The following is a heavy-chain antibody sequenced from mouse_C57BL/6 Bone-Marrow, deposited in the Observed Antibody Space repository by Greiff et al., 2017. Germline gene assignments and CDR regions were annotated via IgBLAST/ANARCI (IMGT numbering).Heavy chain of an antibody. CDR2: IYPRSGNT. Sequence: VQLKESGAELARPGASVKLSCKASGYTFTSYGISWVKQRTGQGLEWIGEIYPRSGNTYYNEKFKGKATLTADKSSSTAYMELRSLTSEDYAVYFCARMRYFYAMDYWGQGTSVTVSS. CDR3: ARMRYFYAMDY. V-gene: IGHV1-81*01. J-gene: IGHJ4*01. CDR1: GYTFTSYG.